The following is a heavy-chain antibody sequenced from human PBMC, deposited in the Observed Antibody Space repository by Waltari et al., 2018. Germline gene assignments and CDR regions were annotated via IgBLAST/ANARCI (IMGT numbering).Heavy chain of an antibody. CDR3: ARVAAGGNWFDS. V-gene: IGHV3-11*05. Sequence: QVQLVESGGGVVKPGGSRRLSCVASGFTFSDHYMTWVRQAPGKGLDWISYISGSSLYSTYADSVRGRFTVSRDNAQNSLHLQIDSLSVDDTAVYYCARVAAGGNWFDSWGQGTLVIVSS. J-gene: IGHJ5*01. CDR2: ISGSSLYS. D-gene: IGHD2-15*01. CDR1: GFTFSDHY.